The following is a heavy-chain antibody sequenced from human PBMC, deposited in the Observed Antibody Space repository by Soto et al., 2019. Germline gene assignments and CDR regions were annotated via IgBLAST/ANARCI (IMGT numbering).Heavy chain of an antibody. D-gene: IGHD3-10*01. J-gene: IGHJ5*02. Sequence: EVQLLESGGGLVQPGGSLRLSCVASGFTLSSYAMTWVRQAPGKGLEWVSVISGSGGSTYYADSVKGRFTISRDNSKNMLYMQMNSLRAEDTAVYYCAKDPLMVRGVRSLDPWGQGTLFTVSS. CDR3: AKDPLMVRGVRSLDP. V-gene: IGHV3-23*01. CDR1: GFTLSSYA. CDR2: ISGSGGST.